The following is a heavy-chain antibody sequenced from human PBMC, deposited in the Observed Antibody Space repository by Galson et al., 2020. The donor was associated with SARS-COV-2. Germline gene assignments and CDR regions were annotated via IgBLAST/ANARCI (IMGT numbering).Heavy chain of an antibody. V-gene: IGHV4-4*07. D-gene: IGHD3-22*01. CDR3: ARGKHYYDSSGYYHDAFDI. Sequence: SETLSLTCTVSGGSISSYYWSWIRQPAGKGLEWIGRIYTSGSTNYNPSLKSRVTMSVDTSKNQFSLKLSSVTAADTAVYYCARGKHYYDSSGYYHDAFDIWGQGTMVTVSS. CDR1: GGSISSYY. J-gene: IGHJ3*02. CDR2: IYTSGST.